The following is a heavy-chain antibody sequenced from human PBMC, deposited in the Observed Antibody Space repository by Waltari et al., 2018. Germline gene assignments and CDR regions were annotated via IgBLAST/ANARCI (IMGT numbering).Heavy chain of an antibody. CDR2: IIPIFGTA. V-gene: IGHV1-69*01. J-gene: IGHJ3*02. Sequence: QVQLVQSGAEVKKPGSSVKVSCKASGGTFSSYAISWVRQAPGQGLEWMGGIIPIFGTANYAQKFQGRVTITADESTSTAYMELSSLRSEDTAVYYCARSQQQLVPNGYAFDIWGQGTMVTVSS. CDR1: GGTFSSYA. CDR3: ARSQQQLVPNGYAFDI. D-gene: IGHD6-13*01.